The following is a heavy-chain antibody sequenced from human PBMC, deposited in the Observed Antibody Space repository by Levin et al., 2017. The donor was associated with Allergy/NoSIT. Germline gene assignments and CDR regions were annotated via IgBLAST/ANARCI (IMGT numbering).Heavy chain of an antibody. J-gene: IGHJ4*02. CDR3: AKDLRNTYYDFWSGQIKNDY. V-gene: IGHV3-30*18. Sequence: GGSLRLSCAASGFTFSSYGMHWVRQAPGKGLEWVAVISYDGSNKYYADSVKGRFTISRDNSKNTLYLQMNSLRAEDTAVYYCAKDLRNTYYDFWSGQIKNDYWGQGTLVTVSS. CDR1: GFTFSSYG. CDR2: ISYDGSNK. D-gene: IGHD3-3*01.